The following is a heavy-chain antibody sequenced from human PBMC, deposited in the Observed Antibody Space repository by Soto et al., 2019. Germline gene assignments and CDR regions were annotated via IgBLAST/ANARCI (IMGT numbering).Heavy chain of an antibody. CDR1: GFTFSNHG. V-gene: IGHV3-30*03. CDR2: ISYNGIDT. Sequence: QMQLVESGGGVVQPGKSLRLSCAASGFTFSNHGIHWFRQAPGKGLEWVGDISYNGIDTWYGDSVQGRFTIYRANFKNTAYLQMNGLRLEDTAVYYCLSGEGQKGHGTRFDYWGQGTLVTVSP. J-gene: IGHJ4*02. D-gene: IGHD1-26*01. CDR3: LSGEGQKGHGTRFDY.